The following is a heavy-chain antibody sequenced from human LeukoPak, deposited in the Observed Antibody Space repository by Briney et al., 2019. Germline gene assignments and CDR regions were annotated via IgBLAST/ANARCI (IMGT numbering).Heavy chain of an antibody. Sequence: SETPSLTCAVYGGSFSGYYWSWIRQPPGKGLEWIGEINHSGSTNYNPSLKSRVTISVDTSKNQFSLKLSSVTAADTAVYYCARGGYYGSGSYYNYIYWGQGTLVTVSS. CDR3: ARGGYYGSGSYYNYIY. CDR2: INHSGST. CDR1: GGSFSGYY. D-gene: IGHD3-10*01. J-gene: IGHJ4*02. V-gene: IGHV4-34*01.